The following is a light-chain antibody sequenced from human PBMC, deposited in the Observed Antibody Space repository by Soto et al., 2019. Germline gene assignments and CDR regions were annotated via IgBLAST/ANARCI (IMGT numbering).Light chain of an antibody. V-gene: IGKV1-33*01. CDR2: DAS. J-gene: IGKJ5*01. CDR1: QDINKN. CDR3: QQYESRPLT. Sequence: DIQMTQSPSSLSASVVDRVSLTCQASQDINKNLIWYQQKPVKAPKLLIYDASDLETGVPSRFSGSGSGTGFTFTISSLQPEDFATYYCQQYESRPLTFGQGTRLENK.